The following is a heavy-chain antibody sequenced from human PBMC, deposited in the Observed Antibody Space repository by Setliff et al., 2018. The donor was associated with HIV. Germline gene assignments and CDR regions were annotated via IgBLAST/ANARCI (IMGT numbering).Heavy chain of an antibody. J-gene: IGHJ4*02. D-gene: IGHD6-19*01. CDR3: ATLLSSRYQQYRGDFDS. Sequence: GSLRLSCAAYGFTFGTYWMSWVRQAPGKGLEWVANIKEDGSGKYYLASVTGRVTISRDNAKNSLYLQMNSLRAEDTAVYYCATLLSSRYQQYRGDFDSWGQGTLVTVSS. CDR2: IKEDGSGK. CDR1: GFTFGTYW. V-gene: IGHV3-7*03.